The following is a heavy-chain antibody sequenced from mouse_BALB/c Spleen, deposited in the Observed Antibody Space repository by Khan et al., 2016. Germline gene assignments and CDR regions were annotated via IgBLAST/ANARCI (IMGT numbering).Heavy chain of an antibody. J-gene: IGHJ4*01. CDR1: GFTFTDYY. CDR2: IRNKANGYTT. Sequence: EVELVESGGGLVQPGGSLRLSCATSGFTFTDYYMSWVRQPPGKALEWLGFIRNKANGYTTEYSASVKGRFTISRDNSQSILYPQMNTLRAEDSATYYCARDMEGYDDAMDYWGQGTSVTVSS. CDR3: ARDMEGYDDAMDY. D-gene: IGHD2-2*01. V-gene: IGHV7-3*02.